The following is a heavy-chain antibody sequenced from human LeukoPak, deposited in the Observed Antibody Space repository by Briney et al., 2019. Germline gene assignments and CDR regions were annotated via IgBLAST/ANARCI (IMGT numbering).Heavy chain of an antibody. CDR1: GYTFTSYG. CDR2: ISAYNGNT. V-gene: IGHV1-18*01. J-gene: IGHJ4*02. Sequence: ASVKVSCTASGYTFTSYGISWVRQAPGQGLEWMGWISAYNGNTNYAQKLQGRVTMTTDTSTSTAYMELRSLRSDDTAVYYCARGFIVVVPAAMDYGGQGTLVTVSS. CDR3: ARGFIVVVPAAMDY. D-gene: IGHD2-2*01.